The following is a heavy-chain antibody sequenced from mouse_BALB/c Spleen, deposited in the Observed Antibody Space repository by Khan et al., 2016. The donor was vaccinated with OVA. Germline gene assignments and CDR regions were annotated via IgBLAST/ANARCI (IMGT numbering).Heavy chain of an antibody. J-gene: IGHJ4*01. CDR2: INSGGSFT. D-gene: IGHD1-1*01. CDR1: GFTFSRYA. V-gene: IGHV5-9-3*01. CDR3: ARQAIDCKYYLYAIDF. Sequence: EVELVESGGGLVKPGGSLKLSCAASGFTFSRYAMSWVRQTPEKRLEWVATINSGGSFTYYPDSVKGRFSISSDNAKNTMFLQMSSLRSEDTAMYYYARQAIDCKYYLYAIDFWGQGTSVTVSS.